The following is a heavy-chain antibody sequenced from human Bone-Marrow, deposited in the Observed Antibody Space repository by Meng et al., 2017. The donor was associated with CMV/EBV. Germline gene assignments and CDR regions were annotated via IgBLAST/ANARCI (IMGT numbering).Heavy chain of an antibody. CDR3: ARDHGDCYNSAHYFDY. D-gene: IGHD5-24*01. CDR1: GFSFSRYV. J-gene: IGHJ4*02. Sequence: GESLKISCAASGFSFSRYVIHWVRQAPGKGLEWLAVISYDGRNKYYGDSVKGRITISRDNYKNTLYLQMNSLRAEDTAVYYCARDHGDCYNSAHYFDYWGQGTLVTVSS. CDR2: ISYDGRNK. V-gene: IGHV3-30*04.